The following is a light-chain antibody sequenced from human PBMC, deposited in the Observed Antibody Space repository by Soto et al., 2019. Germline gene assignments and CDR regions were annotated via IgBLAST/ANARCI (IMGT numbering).Light chain of an antibody. Sequence: GDRVTITCRASQSISSWLAWYQQKPGKAPKLLIYDASSLESGVPSRCSGSGSGTDFTLTSSSLQADDFATYYREQYNSYSWTFGQGTKVDI. V-gene: IGKV1-5*01. J-gene: IGKJ1*01. CDR3: EQYNSYSWT. CDR1: QSISSW. CDR2: DAS.